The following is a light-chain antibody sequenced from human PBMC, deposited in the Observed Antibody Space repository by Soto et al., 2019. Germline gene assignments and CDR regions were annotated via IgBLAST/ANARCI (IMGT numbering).Light chain of an antibody. CDR1: QNVNNY. J-gene: IGKJ4*01. V-gene: IGKV3-11*01. CDR2: DVS. Sequence: EIVLTQSPATLSLSPGERATLSCRASQNVNNYVAWYQQKAGQSPRLLIFDVSNRATGIPARFSGSGFGTVFTLTISSLEPEDFAVYYCQQRSNWLFGGGTKVEIK. CDR3: QQRSNWL.